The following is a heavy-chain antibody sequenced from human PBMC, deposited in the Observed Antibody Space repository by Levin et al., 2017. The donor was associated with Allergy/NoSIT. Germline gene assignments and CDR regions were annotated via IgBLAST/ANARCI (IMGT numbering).Heavy chain of an antibody. J-gene: IGHJ4*02. CDR1: GLTFSNSV. V-gene: IGHV3-23*01. Sequence: SCAASGLTFSNSVMTWVRQAPGKGLECVSGISGGGGSTFYTDSVKGRFTISRDNSKNTLYLQMNSLRAEDTAIYYCAKIYYANSDYPLFDYWGQGTLVTVSS. CDR2: ISGGGGST. CDR3: AKIYYANSDYPLFDY. D-gene: IGHD3-10*01.